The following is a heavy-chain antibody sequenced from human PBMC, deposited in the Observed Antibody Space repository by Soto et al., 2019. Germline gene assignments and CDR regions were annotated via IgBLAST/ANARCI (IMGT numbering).Heavy chain of an antibody. CDR1: GGSFSGYY. V-gene: IGHV4-34*01. D-gene: IGHD3-10*01. J-gene: IGHJ4*02. CDR3: ARAAYGSGSYYSY. CDR2: INHSGST. Sequence: SETLSLTCAVYGGSFSGYYWSWIRQPPGKGLEWIGEINHSGSTNYNPSLKSRVTISVDTSKNQFSLKLSSVTAADTAVYHCARAAYGSGSYYSYWGQGTLVTVSS.